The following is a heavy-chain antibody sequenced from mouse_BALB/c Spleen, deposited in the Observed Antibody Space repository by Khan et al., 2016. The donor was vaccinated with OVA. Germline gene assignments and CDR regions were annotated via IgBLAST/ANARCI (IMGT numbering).Heavy chain of an antibody. CDR2: ISYSGST. J-gene: IGHJ1*01. V-gene: IGHV3-2*02. CDR3: ARRYYYGHWYFDV. CDR1: GYSITSDYA. D-gene: IGHD1-1*01. Sequence: EVQLQESGPGLVKPSQSLSLTCTVTGYSITSDYAWNWIRQFPGNKLEWMGYISYSGSTSYNPSLKSRISITRDTSKNQFFLQLKSVTTEDTAEYYCARRYYYGHWYFDVWGAGTTVTVSS.